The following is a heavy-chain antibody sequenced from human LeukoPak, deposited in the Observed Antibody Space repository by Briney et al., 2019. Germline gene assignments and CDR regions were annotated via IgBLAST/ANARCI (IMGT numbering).Heavy chain of an antibody. Sequence: SETLSLTCSVSDGSINSYYWNWIRRPPGKGLEWIGYIYYIGNTNYSPSLKSRVTMSVDTSKNLFSLKVTSVTAADTAVYYCARGFLTGIAGWYDPWGQGTLVTVSS. CDR1: DGSINSYY. D-gene: IGHD3-9*01. CDR3: ARGFLTGIAGWYDP. J-gene: IGHJ5*02. V-gene: IGHV4-59*01. CDR2: IYYIGNT.